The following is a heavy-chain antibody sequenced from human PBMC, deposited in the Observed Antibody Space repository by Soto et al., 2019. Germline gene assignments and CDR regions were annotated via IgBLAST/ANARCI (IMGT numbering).Heavy chain of an antibody. Sequence: GGSLRLSCAASGFTFSSYAMSWVRQAPGKGLEWVSAISGSGGSTYYADSVKGRFTISRDNSKNTLYLQMNSLRAEDTAVYYCAKDFFPSGSATINWFDPWGQGTLVTVSS. J-gene: IGHJ5*02. V-gene: IGHV3-23*01. CDR2: ISGSGGST. CDR3: AKDFFPSGSATINWFDP. D-gene: IGHD1-26*01. CDR1: GFTFSSYA.